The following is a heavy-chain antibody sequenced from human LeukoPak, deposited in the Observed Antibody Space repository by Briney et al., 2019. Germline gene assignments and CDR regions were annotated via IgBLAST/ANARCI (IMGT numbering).Heavy chain of an antibody. V-gene: IGHV4-59*08. J-gene: IGHJ4*02. CDR2: IFYSGGT. D-gene: IGHD3-22*01. CDR3: ARQPSGYYDKSGYYPYYFDS. Sequence: PSETLSLTCTVSGGSISSYYWSWVRHPPGKGLEWVGHIFYSGGTKYDASLASRVTISLDTSKNQFSLSLRSVTAADTAVYYCARQPSGYYDKSGYYPYYFDSWGQGALVTVS. CDR1: GGSISSYY.